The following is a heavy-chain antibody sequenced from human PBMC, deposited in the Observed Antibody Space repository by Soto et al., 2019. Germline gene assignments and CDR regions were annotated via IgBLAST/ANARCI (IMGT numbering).Heavy chain of an antibody. CDR3: AASIFYYGMDV. J-gene: IGHJ6*02. V-gene: IGHV5-51*01. Sequence: GDSLKISCKGSGYTFTNYWIGWVRQMPGKGLEWMGIIYPGDSDTKYNPSFQGQVTISADKSITTTYLQWSSPKASDTAIYYCAASIFYYGMDVWGQGTTVTVSS. CDR2: IYPGDSDT. CDR1: GYTFTNYW.